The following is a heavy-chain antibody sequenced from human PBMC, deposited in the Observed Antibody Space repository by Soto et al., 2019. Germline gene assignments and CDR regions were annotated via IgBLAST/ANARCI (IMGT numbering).Heavy chain of an antibody. CDR3: ARWLRNGMHV. CDR1: GYTFINYG. D-gene: IGHD3-22*01. V-gene: IGHV1-18*01. Sequence: QGQLVQSVAEVKKPGASVKVSCKASGYTFINYGISWGRQAPGQGLEWMGWIRTYNGNTKYAQKVQGRVTMPTDTSTSTAYMELRGLRSDDTAVYYCARWLRNGMHVWGQGTTVAVSS. CDR2: IRTYNGNT. J-gene: IGHJ6*02.